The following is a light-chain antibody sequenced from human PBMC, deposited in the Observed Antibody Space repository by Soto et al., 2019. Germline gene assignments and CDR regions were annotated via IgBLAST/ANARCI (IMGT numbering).Light chain of an antibody. Sequence: EIVMTQSPATLSVFPGDGATLSCRASQSVSSNLAWYQHKPGQAPRLLIYGASTRATDVRARFSGSGSGTEFTLTISSLQSEDFAVYYCQQYNNYITFGQGTRLEIK. CDR3: QQYNNYIT. J-gene: IGKJ5*01. V-gene: IGKV3-15*01. CDR2: GAS. CDR1: QSVSSN.